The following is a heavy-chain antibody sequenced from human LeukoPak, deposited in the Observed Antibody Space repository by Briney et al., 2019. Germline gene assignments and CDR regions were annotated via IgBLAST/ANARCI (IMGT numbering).Heavy chain of an antibody. CDR1: GFTFSDYY. CDR2: ISSSGSTI. V-gene: IGHV3-11*01. CDR3: ARAVDYYDSSGYSYYFDY. J-gene: IGHJ4*02. Sequence: PGGSLRLSCAASGFTFSDYYMSWIRQAPGKGLEWVSYISSSGSTIYYADSVKGRFTISRDNAKNSLYLQMNSLRAEDTAVYYCARAVDYYDSSGYSYYFDYWGQGTLVTVSS. D-gene: IGHD3-22*01.